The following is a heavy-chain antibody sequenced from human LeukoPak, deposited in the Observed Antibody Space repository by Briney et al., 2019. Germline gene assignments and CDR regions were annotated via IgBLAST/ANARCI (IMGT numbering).Heavy chain of an antibody. CDR3: AKSTQLVSDFYYGMDV. Sequence: QPGGSLRLSCAASGFTFSSHGIPWVRQAPGRGLEWVAVISYDGSSKYYADSVKGRFAISRDNSKNTLYLQMNSLRAEDTAVYYCAKSTQLVSDFYYGMDVWGQGTTVTVSS. J-gene: IGHJ6*02. CDR1: GFTFSSHG. D-gene: IGHD6-6*01. CDR2: ISYDGSSK. V-gene: IGHV3-30*18.